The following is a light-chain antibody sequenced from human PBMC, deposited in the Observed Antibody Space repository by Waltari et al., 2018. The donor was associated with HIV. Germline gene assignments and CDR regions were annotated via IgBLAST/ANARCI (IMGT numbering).Light chain of an antibody. CDR1: QTIDTF. CDR3: QQSYTTATT. CDR2: TAS. V-gene: IGKV1-39*01. Sequence: DPQMTQSPSSLSASVGDRVTITCRASQTIDTFLEWYQQKPGKAPKLLISTASSLQSGVPSRFSGSGSGTDFTLTISSLQPEDFVTYYCQQSYTTATTFGQGTRLEIK. J-gene: IGKJ5*01.